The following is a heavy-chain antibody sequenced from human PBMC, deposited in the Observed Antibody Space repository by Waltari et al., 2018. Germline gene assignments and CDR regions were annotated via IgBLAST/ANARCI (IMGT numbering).Heavy chain of an antibody. J-gene: IGHJ4*02. CDR2: MGAYNGNT. CDR3: ASSSFCSSTTCYLGY. Sequence: QVRLVQSAAEVKKPGASVKVSCKASGYTFSSYGISWVLQPPGQGLEWMGWMGAYNGNTDESQKCRGRVTLTTDRSTNTAYMGLRSLRSDDTAFYYCASSSFCSSTTCYLGYWGQGTLVTVSS. D-gene: IGHD2-2*01. CDR1: GYTFSSYG. V-gene: IGHV1-18*01.